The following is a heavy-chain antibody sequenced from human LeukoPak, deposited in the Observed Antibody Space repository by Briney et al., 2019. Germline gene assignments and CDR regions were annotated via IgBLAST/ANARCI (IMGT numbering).Heavy chain of an antibody. CDR1: GFSLSTSGVG. CDR3: ARTYYYDSSGFLYYFDY. V-gene: IGHV2-5*01. D-gene: IGHD3-22*01. Sequence: SGPTLVNPTQTLTLTCTFSGFSLSTSGVGVGWIRQPPGKALEWLALIYWNDHKRYSPSLRSRLTLTKDTSKNQVVLTMTNMDPVDTATYYCARTYYYDSSGFLYYFDYWGQGTLVTVSS. CDR2: IYWNDHK. J-gene: IGHJ4*02.